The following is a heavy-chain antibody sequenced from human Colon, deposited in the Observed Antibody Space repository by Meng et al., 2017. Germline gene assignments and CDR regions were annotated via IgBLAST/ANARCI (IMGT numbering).Heavy chain of an antibody. Sequence: VRLQRGVAGRLKPSGTLSLTCAVYGGSFSGYSWSWIRQPPGKGLEWIGEINHTGNTSYNPSLKSRLTISVDTSKNQFSLNLSSVTAADTALYYCARSVRLGVAGKSGAYWGQGTLVTVSS. D-gene: IGHD6-19*01. CDR2: INHTGNT. CDR3: ARSVRLGVAGKSGAY. CDR1: GGSFSGYS. V-gene: IGHV4-34*01. J-gene: IGHJ4*02.